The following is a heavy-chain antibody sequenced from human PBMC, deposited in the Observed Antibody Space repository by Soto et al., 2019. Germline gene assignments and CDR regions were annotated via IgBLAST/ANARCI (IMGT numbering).Heavy chain of an antibody. V-gene: IGHV4-4*02. CDR1: GGSITTNW. CDR2: SYHGGTT. J-gene: IGHJ4*02. Sequence: QVHLQESGPGLVKPSGTLSLTCAVSGGSITTNWWSWVRQPPGEGLEWIGESYHGGTTNYNPSLRGPVTISVDKSNSQFSLNLNSVTAADSAIYYCARHIAVPRTRGFDYWGQGNLVTVSS. D-gene: IGHD6-19*01. CDR3: ARHIAVPRTRGFDY.